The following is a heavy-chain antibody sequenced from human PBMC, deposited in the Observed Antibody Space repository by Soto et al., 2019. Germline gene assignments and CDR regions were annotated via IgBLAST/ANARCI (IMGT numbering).Heavy chain of an antibody. V-gene: IGHV4-59*01. CDR1: GGSISGYF. CDR3: VRDGAATGSVYLDY. J-gene: IGHJ4*02. CDR2: ISYSGST. D-gene: IGHD6-13*01. Sequence: QVQLQESGPGLVKPSETLSLTCTVSGGSISGYFWSWIRQPPGKGLEWIGYISYSGSTNYNSSLKRXVTXSIATSKNQFSLRLTSVTAADTAVYYCVRDGAATGSVYLDYWGQGTLVTVSS.